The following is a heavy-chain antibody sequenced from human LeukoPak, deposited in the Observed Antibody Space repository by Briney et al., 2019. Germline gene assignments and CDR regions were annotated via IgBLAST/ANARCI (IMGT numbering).Heavy chain of an antibody. CDR3: ATMSSGWQNWFDP. D-gene: IGHD6-19*01. J-gene: IGHJ5*02. V-gene: IGHV1-2*06. CDR2: ISPNSGAT. Sequence: ASVKVSCKASGPTFSVYYIHWVRQAPGQGLEWMGRISPNSGATNYAQKFQGRVTMTRDTSISTAYMELSRLRSDDTAVYYCATMSSGWQNWFDPWGQGTLVTVSS. CDR1: GPTFSVYY.